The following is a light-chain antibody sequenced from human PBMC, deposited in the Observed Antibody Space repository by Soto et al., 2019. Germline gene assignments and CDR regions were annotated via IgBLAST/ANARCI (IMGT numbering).Light chain of an antibody. Sequence: IHMTDAPSSLSASVVDRVTITCRASQSISSYLNWYQQKPGKAPKLLIYAASSLQSGVPSRFSGSGSGTDFTLTISSLQPEDFATYYCQQANSFPITFGQGTRLEIK. CDR1: QSISSY. J-gene: IGKJ5*01. CDR3: QQANSFPIT. V-gene: IGKV1-39*01. CDR2: AAS.